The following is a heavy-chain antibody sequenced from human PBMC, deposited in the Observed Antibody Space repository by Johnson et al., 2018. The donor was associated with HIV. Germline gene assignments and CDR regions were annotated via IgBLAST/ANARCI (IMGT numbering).Heavy chain of an antibody. Sequence: QVQLVESGGGVVQPGRSLRLSCAASGFTFSSYAMHWVRQAPGKGLEWVAVISYDGSNKYYADYVKGRFTISRDNSKNTLYLQMNSLRAEDTAVYYCANIAVVYAFDIWGQGTMVTVSS. V-gene: IGHV3-30*04. CDR1: GFTFSSYA. CDR2: ISYDGSNK. J-gene: IGHJ3*02. CDR3: ANIAVVYAFDI. D-gene: IGHD6-19*01.